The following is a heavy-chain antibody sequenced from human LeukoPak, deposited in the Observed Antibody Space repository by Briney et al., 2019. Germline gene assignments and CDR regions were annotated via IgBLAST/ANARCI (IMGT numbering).Heavy chain of an antibody. D-gene: IGHD6-13*01. J-gene: IGHJ6*02. V-gene: IGHV4-59*01. CDR1: GGSISSYY. Sequence: KTSETLSLTCTVSGGSISSYYWSWIRQPPGKGPEWIGYIYYSGSTNYNPSLKSRVTISVDTSKNQFSLKLSSVTAADTAVYYCARVEGIAAADYYYYYGMDVWGQGTTVTVSS. CDR3: ARVEGIAAADYYYYYGMDV. CDR2: IYYSGST.